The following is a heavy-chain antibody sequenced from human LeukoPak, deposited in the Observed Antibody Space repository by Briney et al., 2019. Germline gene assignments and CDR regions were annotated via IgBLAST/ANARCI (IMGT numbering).Heavy chain of an antibody. CDR2: IYYSGST. J-gene: IGHJ4*02. D-gene: IGHD1-14*01. CDR3: ATRTPSNPGSFYFNY. CDR1: GGPIRRYY. V-gene: IGHV4-59*03. Sequence: SSETLSLPCTVSGGPIRRYYWRWLRQPPGKAREGIGYIYYSGSTNYNPSLKSRVTVSVDMSKNQFSLKLTSVTAADTAVYYCATRTPSNPGSFYFNYWGLGTLVTVSS.